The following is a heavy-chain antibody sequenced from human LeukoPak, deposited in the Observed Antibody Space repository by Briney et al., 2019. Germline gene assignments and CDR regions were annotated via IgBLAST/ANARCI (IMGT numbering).Heavy chain of an antibody. J-gene: IGHJ4*02. CDR2: INQDGSEK. Sequence: GGSLRLSCAGSGITLSSYWMSWVRQAPGKGLEWVANINQDGSEKYYVDSVKGRFIISRDNAKNSLYLQINSLRAEDTAMYFCARGIYGNNFFANWGQGTLVTVSS. CDR3: ARGIYGNNFFAN. D-gene: IGHD4-17*01. V-gene: IGHV3-7*04. CDR1: GITLSSYW.